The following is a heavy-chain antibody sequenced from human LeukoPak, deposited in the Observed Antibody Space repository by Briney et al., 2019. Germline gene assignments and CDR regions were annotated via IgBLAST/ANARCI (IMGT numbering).Heavy chain of an antibody. CDR2: IYYSGST. Sequence: SETLSLTCTVSGGSISSFYWSRIRQPPGKGLEWIGYIYYSGSTNYNPSLKSRVTISVDTSKNQFSLKLSSVTAADTAVYYCGRAVVAAAGTVDYWGQGTLVNVSS. D-gene: IGHD6-13*01. V-gene: IGHV4-59*01. J-gene: IGHJ4*02. CDR3: GRAVVAAAGTVDY. CDR1: GGSISSFY.